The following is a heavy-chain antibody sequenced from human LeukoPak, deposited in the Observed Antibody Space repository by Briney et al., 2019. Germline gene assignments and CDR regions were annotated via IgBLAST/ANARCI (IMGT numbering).Heavy chain of an antibody. J-gene: IGHJ4*02. CDR2: MSGSGGST. D-gene: IGHD3-22*01. CDR3: ARESGLLGDY. CDR1: GFTFSSYA. V-gene: IGHV3-23*01. Sequence: GGSLRLSCTASGFTFSSYAMSWVRQAPGKGLEWVSSMSGSGGSTYYADSVKGRFTISRHNSKNTLYLQMNSLRAEDTAMYYCARESGLLGDYWGQGTLVTVSS.